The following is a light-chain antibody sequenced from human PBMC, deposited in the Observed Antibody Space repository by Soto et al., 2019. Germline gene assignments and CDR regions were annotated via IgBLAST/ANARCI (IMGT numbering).Light chain of an antibody. CDR1: QSVSSY. J-gene: IGKJ4*01. CDR2: DVS. Sequence: EIVMTQSPATLSVSPGESVTLSCRASQSVSSYVAWYQQKPGQAPRLLIYDVSKKATGDPAKFSGSGSGTEFSLTISSLQSEDCAVYYCQQYDNWPPRLTVGGGTKVEIK. V-gene: IGKV3D-15*01. CDR3: QQYDNWPPRLT.